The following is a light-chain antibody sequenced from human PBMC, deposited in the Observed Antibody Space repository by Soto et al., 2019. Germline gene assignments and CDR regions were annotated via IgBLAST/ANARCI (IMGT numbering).Light chain of an antibody. Sequence: EIVLTQSPATLSLSPGERATLSCRASQSVSSYLAWYQQKPGQAPRLLIYDASNRATGIPARFSGSGSGTDFTLTISSLEPEDFAVYYCQQRSNWPWIFGQGNKMEIK. CDR2: DAS. V-gene: IGKV3-11*01. CDR1: QSVSSY. CDR3: QQRSNWPWI. J-gene: IGKJ2*01.